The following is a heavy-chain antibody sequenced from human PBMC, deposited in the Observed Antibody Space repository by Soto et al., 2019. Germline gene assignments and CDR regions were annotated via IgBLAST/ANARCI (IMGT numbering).Heavy chain of an antibody. V-gene: IGHV4-31*03. CDR3: ARDDDTTMIT. CDR2: IYYSGST. D-gene: IGHD5-18*01. CDR1: GGSISSGDYY. Sequence: SETLSLTCTVSGGSISSGDYYWTWIRQHPGEGLEWIGYIYYSGSTYYNPSLKSRVTISVDTSKNQFSLKLSSVTAADTAVYYCARDDDTTMITWGHGTLVTVSS. J-gene: IGHJ5*01.